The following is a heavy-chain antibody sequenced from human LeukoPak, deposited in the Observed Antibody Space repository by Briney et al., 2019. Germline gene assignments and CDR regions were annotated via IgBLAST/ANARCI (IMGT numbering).Heavy chain of an antibody. CDR2: IIPVFGTA. CDR1: GGTFSSYA. Sequence: ASVKVSCKASGGTFSSYAISWVRQAPGQGLEWMGGIIPVFGTANYAQKFQGRVTITADESTSTAYMELSSLRSEDTAVYYCARGKRGYSYGYYYYYYMDVWGKGTTVTVSS. J-gene: IGHJ6*03. V-gene: IGHV1-69*13. CDR3: ARGKRGYSYGYYYYYYMDV. D-gene: IGHD5-18*01.